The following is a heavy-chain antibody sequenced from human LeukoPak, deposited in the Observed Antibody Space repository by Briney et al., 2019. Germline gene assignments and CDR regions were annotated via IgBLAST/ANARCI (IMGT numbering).Heavy chain of an antibody. V-gene: IGHV4-39*07. CDR2: IYYSGST. J-gene: IGHJ5*02. CDR3: AREPSGTILPNWFDP. CDR1: GGSISSSSYY. D-gene: IGHD1-7*01. Sequence: SSETLSLTCTVSGGSISSSSYYWGWIRQPPGKGLEWIGSIYYSGSTNYNPSLKSRVTISVDKSKNQFSLKLSSVTAADTAVYYCAREPSGTILPNWFDPWGQGTLVTVSS.